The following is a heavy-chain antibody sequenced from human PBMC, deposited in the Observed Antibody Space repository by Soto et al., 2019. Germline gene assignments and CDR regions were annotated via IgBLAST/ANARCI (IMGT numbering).Heavy chain of an antibody. V-gene: IGHV3-7*03. CDR3: ARTSYYDAFDI. Sequence: GGSLRLSCAASGFTFSGYWMSWVRQAPGKGLEWVANIKQDGSEKYYVDSVKGRFTISRDNAKNSLYLQMNSLRAEDTAVYYCARTSYYDAFDIWGQGTMVTVSS. D-gene: IGHD2-2*01. CDR2: IKQDGSEK. J-gene: IGHJ3*02. CDR1: GFTFSGYW.